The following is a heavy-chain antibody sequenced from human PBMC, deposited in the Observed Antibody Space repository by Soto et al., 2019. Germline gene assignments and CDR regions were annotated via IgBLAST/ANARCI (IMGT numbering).Heavy chain of an antibody. CDR2: INHSGST. V-gene: IGHV4-34*01. J-gene: IGHJ4*02. D-gene: IGHD5-18*01. Sequence: PSETLSLTCAVYGGSFSGYYWSWIRQPPGKGLEWIGEINHSGSTNYNPSLKSRVTISVDTSKNQFSLKLSSVTAADTAVYYCARVRGYSYGTFDYWGQGTLVTVSS. CDR3: ARVRGYSYGTFDY. CDR1: GGSFSGYY.